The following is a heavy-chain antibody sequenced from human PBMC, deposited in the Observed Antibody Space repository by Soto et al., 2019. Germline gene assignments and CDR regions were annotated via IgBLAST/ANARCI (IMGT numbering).Heavy chain of an antibody. V-gene: IGHV4-34*01. J-gene: IGHJ4*02. CDR3: ARDKTTGLIDF. CDR2: INHSGST. Sequence: SETLSLTCAVYGGSFSGYYWTWIRQPPGTGLEWIGEINHSGSTNYNPSLKSRVTISVDTSKNQFSLKLTSVTAADTAVYYCARDKTTGLIDFWCQGTLVTVSS. CDR1: GGSFSGYY. D-gene: IGHD4-17*01.